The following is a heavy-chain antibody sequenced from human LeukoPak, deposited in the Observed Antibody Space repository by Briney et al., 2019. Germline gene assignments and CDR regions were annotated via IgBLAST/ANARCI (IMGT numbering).Heavy chain of an antibody. J-gene: IGHJ4*02. CDR1: GFSFNIYD. CDR3: VRGIRAPDF. V-gene: IGHV3-23*01. CDR2: IRGGGPET. Sequence: GGSLRLSCVASGFSFNIYDMGWFRQAPGKGLEWVSGIRGGGPETYYADSVKGRFSISRDNSKNTLFLQTNGLRAEDSAIYYCVRGIRAPDFWGQGTLVTVSS.